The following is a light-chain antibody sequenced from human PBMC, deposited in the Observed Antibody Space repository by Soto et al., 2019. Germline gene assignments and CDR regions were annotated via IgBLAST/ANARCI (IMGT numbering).Light chain of an antibody. CDR3: SSYTTSGTWV. Sequence: QSALTQPASVSGSPGQSITISCTGTSSDVGGYNYVSWYQHHPGKAPKLMIYEVSNRPSGVSNRFSGSKSGNTASLTISGLQPEDEADYYCSSYTTSGTWVFGGGTKLTVL. V-gene: IGLV2-14*01. CDR1: SSDVGGYNY. J-gene: IGLJ3*02. CDR2: EVS.